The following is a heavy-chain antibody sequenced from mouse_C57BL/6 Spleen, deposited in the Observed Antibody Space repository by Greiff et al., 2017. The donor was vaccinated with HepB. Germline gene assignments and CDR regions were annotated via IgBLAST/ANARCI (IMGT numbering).Heavy chain of an antibody. J-gene: IGHJ4*01. CDR3: ARYYDYDSYYAMDY. CDR2: IDPSDSYT. CDR1: GYTFTSYW. V-gene: IGHV1-59*01. Sequence: QVQLQQSGAELVRPGTSVKLSCKASGYTFTSYWMHWVKQRPGQGLEWIGVIDPSDSYTNYNQKFKGKATLTVDTSSSTAYMQLSSLTSEDSAVYYCARYYDYDSYYAMDYWGQGTSVTVSS. D-gene: IGHD2-4*01.